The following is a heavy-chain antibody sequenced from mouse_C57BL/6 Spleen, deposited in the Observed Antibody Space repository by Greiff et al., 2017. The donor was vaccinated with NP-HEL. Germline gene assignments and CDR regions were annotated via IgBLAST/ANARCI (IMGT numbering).Heavy chain of an antibody. Sequence: EVQVVESGGDLVKPGGSLKLSCAASGFTFSSYGMSWVRQTPDKRLEWVATISSGGSYTYYPDSVKGRFTISRDNAKNTLYLQMSSLKSEDTAMYYCARGGGSTLGAMDYWGQGTSVTVSS. J-gene: IGHJ4*01. D-gene: IGHD1-1*01. V-gene: IGHV5-6*01. CDR1: GFTFSSYG. CDR3: ARGGGSTLGAMDY. CDR2: ISSGGSYT.